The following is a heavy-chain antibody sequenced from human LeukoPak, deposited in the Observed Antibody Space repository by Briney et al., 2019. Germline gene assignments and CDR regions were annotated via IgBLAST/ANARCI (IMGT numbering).Heavy chain of an antibody. J-gene: IGHJ4*02. D-gene: IGHD3-22*01. V-gene: IGHV1-18*01. CDR1: GYTFTSYG. Sequence: ASVKVSCKASGYTFTSYGISWVRQAPGQGLEWMGWISAYNGNTNYAQKLQGRVTMTTGTSTSTAYMELRSLRSDDTAVYYCARAPRYYYDSSGYYYWGQGTLVTVSS. CDR3: ARAPRYYYDSSGYYY. CDR2: ISAYNGNT.